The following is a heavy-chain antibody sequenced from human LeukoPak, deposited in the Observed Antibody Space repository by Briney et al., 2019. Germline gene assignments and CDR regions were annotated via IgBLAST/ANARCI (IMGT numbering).Heavy chain of an antibody. CDR2: IYYRRTT. D-gene: IGHD2-2*01. Sequence: SETLSLTCTVSGYSISSGYDWGWIRQPPGKGLEWIGSIYYRRTTYYNPSLKSRVTISVDTSKNQFSLRLSSMTAADTAVYYCARGLNCSSTSCYRSRSYMDVWGKGTTVTVSS. CDR3: ARGLNCSSTSCYRSRSYMDV. J-gene: IGHJ6*03. V-gene: IGHV4-38-2*02. CDR1: GYSISSGYD.